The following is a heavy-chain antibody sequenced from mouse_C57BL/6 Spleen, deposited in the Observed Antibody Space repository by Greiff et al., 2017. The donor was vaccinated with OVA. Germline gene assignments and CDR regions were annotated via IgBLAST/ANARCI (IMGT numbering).Heavy chain of an antibody. CDR3: ARLPRQLRLYYYAMDY. D-gene: IGHD3-2*02. Sequence: VQLQQSGPELVKPGASVKISCKASGYTFTDYYMNWVKQSHGKSLEWIGDINPNNGGTSYNQKFKGKATLTVDKSSSTAYMELRSLTSEDSAVYYCARLPRQLRLYYYAMDYWGQGTSVTVSS. CDR2: INPNNGGT. J-gene: IGHJ4*01. V-gene: IGHV1-26*01. CDR1: GYTFTDYY.